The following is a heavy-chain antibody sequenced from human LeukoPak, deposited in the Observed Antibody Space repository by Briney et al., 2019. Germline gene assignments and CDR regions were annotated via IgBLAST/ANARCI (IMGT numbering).Heavy chain of an antibody. J-gene: IGHJ5*02. V-gene: IGHV4-4*09. CDR1: GGSISSYY. CDR2: TYTSGST. D-gene: IGHD6-13*01. CDR3: ARRHSSSWPVGNNWFDP. Sequence: SESLSLTCTVSGGSISSYYWSWIRQPPRKGLEWIGYTYTSGSTNDNPSLKSRVTISVDTSKNQFSLKLSSVTAADTAVYDCARRHSSSWPVGNNWFDPWGQGTLVTVSS.